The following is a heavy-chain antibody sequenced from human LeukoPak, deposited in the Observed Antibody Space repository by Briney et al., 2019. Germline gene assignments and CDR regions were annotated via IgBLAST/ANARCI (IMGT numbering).Heavy chain of an antibody. V-gene: IGHV3-30*03. D-gene: IGHD4-17*01. J-gene: IGHJ4*02. CDR3: ARVRTTVTYYFDY. Sequence: GGSLRLSCAASGFTFTTYGMHWVRQPLGKGLEWVALISFDGSEKYYAESVKGRFTISRDNSKNTLHLQMNSLRAEDTAVYYCARVRTTVTYYFDYWGQGTLVTVSS. CDR1: GFTFTTYG. CDR2: ISFDGSEK.